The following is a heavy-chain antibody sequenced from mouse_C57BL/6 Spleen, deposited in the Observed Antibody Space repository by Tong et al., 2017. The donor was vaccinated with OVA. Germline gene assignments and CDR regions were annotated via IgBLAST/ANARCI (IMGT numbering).Heavy chain of an antibody. CDR1: GYTFTSYG. V-gene: IGHV1-81*01. CDR3: ARTRNDGYYYAMDY. D-gene: IGHD2-3*01. J-gene: IGHJ4*01. Sequence: VQLQESGAELARPGASVKLSCKASGYTFTSYGISWVKQRTGQGLEWIGEIYPRSGNTYYNEKFKGKATLTADKSSSTAYMQLNSLTSEDSAVYFCARTRNDGYYYAMDYWGQGTSVTVSS. CDR2: IYPRSGNT.